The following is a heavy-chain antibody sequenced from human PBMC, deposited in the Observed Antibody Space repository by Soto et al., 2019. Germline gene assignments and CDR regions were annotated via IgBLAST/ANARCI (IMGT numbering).Heavy chain of an antibody. V-gene: IGHV1-2*04. CDR2: INPNSGGA. CDR3: AREQDMVGATWCFDY. Sequence: ASVKVSCKASGCTFTGYYMHWVRQAPGQGLEWMGWINPNSGGANYAQKFQGWVTMTRDTSISTAYMELSRLRSDDTAVYYCAREQDMVGATWCFDYWGQGTLVTVSS. CDR1: GCTFTGYY. D-gene: IGHD1-26*01. J-gene: IGHJ4*02.